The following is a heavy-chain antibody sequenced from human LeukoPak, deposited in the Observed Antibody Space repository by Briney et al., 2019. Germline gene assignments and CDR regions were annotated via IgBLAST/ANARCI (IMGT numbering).Heavy chain of an antibody. D-gene: IGHD3-10*01. CDR1: GFTFSSYS. V-gene: IGHV3-64*01. Sequence: GGSLRLSCAASGFTFSSYSMHWVRQAPGKGLEYVSAISSNGGSTYYANSVKGRFTISRDNSKNTLYLQMGSLRAEDMAVYYCARCSFGSTTYYFHYWGQGTLVTVSS. CDR3: ARCSFGSTTYYFHY. CDR2: ISSNGGST. J-gene: IGHJ4*02.